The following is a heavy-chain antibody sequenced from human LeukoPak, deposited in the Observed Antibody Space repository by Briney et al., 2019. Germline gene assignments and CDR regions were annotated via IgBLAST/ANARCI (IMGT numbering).Heavy chain of an antibody. J-gene: IGHJ6*03. CDR1: GGSFSGYY. V-gene: IGHV4-34*01. CDR3: ARGRRTVTTEFYYYYYMDV. CDR2: INHSGST. Sequence: SETLSLTCAVYGGSFSGYYGSWIRQPPGKGLEWIGEINHSGSTNYNPSLKSRVTISVDTSKNQFSLKLSSVTAADTAVYYCARGRRTVTTEFYYYYYMDVWGKGTTVTVSS. D-gene: IGHD4-17*01.